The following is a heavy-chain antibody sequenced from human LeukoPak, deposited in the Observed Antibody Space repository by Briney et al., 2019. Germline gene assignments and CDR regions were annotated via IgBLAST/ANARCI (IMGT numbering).Heavy chain of an antibody. Sequence: ASVKVSCKASGYTFTSYGISWVRQAPGQGLEWMGWISAYNGNTNYAQKLQGRVTMTTDTSTSTAYMELRSLRSDDTAVYYCAKPRGGWYYFDYGAQGPLVTVSS. D-gene: IGHD6-19*01. CDR1: GYTFTSYG. CDR3: AKPRGGWYYFDY. CDR2: ISAYNGNT. V-gene: IGHV1-18*01. J-gene: IGHJ4*02.